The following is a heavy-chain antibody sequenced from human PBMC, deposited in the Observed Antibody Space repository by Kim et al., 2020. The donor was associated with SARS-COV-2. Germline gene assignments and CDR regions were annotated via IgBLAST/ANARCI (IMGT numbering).Heavy chain of an antibody. J-gene: IGHJ4*02. CDR2: VSNNANSYAK. Sequence: GGSLRLSCAASGFTFSGSTVHWVRQASGKGLEWAARVSNNANSYAKAYAASVKGRFTISRDDSKNTADIQMSSLKTEDTAVYDCTTLQNWGQGTLVTVSS. V-gene: IGHV3-73*01. CDR3: TTLQN. CDR1: GFTFSGST. D-gene: IGHD1-1*01.